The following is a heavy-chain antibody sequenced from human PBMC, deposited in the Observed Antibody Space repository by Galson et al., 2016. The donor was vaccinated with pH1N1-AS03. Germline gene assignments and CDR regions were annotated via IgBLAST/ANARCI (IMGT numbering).Heavy chain of an antibody. D-gene: IGHD3-9*01. CDR2: IKQDGSEK. CDR3: ARGHVLKGLEY. J-gene: IGHJ4*02. V-gene: IGHV3-7*01. Sequence: SLRLSCAASGFTFSRFWLNWVRQTPGKGLEWVANIKQDGSEKYYVDSVKGRFTISKDNAKNSLFLQMNSLIAEATAVYYCARGHVLKGLEYWGQGTLVTVSS. CDR1: GFTFSRFW.